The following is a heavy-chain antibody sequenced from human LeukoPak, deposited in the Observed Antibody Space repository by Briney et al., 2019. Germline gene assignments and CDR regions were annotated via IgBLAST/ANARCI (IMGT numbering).Heavy chain of an antibody. D-gene: IGHD2-2*01. Sequence: GGSLRLSCAASGFIVSSTYMSWVRQAPGKGLEWVSVIYTGGSTFYADSVKGRFTISRDTSTNTLYLQMNSLRGEDTAVYYCASQRAISRSAYGLDVWGQGTTVTVSS. CDR2: IYTGGST. CDR3: ASQRAISRSAYGLDV. CDR1: GFIVSSTY. V-gene: IGHV3-66*02. J-gene: IGHJ6*02.